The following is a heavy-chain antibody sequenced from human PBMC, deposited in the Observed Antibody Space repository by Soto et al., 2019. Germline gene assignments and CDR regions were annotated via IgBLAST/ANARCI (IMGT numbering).Heavy chain of an antibody. V-gene: IGHV3-7*01. CDR3: ARDLYSGYDCEYLDY. D-gene: IGHD5-12*01. J-gene: IGHJ4*02. Sequence: EVQLVESGGGLVQPGGSLRLSCAASGFTFSSYWMSWFRQAPGKGLEWVANIKQDGSEKYYVDSVKGLFTISRDNAKNSLHLQMNSLRAEDTAVYYGARDLYSGYDCEYLDYWGQGTLVTVSS. CDR1: GFTFSSYW. CDR2: IKQDGSEK.